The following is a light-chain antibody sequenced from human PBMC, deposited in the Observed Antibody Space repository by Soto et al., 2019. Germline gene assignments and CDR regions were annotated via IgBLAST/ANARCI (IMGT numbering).Light chain of an antibody. J-gene: IGLJ1*01. V-gene: IGLV2-14*01. CDR1: SSDVGGYNF. CDR2: EVS. Sequence: QSVLTQPASVSGSPGQSITISCTGTSSDVGGYNFVSWHQHHPGKAPKLMIYEVSNRPSGVSNRFSASKSGNTASLTISGLQAEDEADYYCTSYTTDSTLVFGPGTKLTVL. CDR3: TSYTTDSTLV.